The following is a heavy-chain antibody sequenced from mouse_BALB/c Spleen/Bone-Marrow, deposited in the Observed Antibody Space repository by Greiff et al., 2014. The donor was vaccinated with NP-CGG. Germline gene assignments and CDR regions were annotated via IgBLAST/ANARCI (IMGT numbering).Heavy chain of an antibody. Sequence: EVHLVESGPELVKPGASVKMSCKASGYTFTSYVMHWVKQKPGQGLERIGYINPYNDGTKYNEKFKGKATLTSDKSSSTAYMELSSLTSEDSAVYYCAREGVDYFDYWGQGTTLTVSS. CDR2: INPYNDGT. V-gene: IGHV1-14*01. CDR3: AREGVDYFDY. CDR1: GYTFTSYV. J-gene: IGHJ2*01.